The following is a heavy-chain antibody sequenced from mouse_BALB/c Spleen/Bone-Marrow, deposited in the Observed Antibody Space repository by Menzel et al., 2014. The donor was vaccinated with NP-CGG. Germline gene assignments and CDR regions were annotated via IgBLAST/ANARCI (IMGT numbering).Heavy chain of an antibody. V-gene: IGHV1S135*01. CDR1: GYAFTNYN. J-gene: IGHJ2*01. CDR2: IDPYSGGT. CDR3: SRGVLAYFDY. Sequence: EVKLVESGPELVKPGASVKVSCKASGYAFTNYNMNWVKQIHGKSLEWIGYIDPYSGGTNYNQKFRGKATLTVDKSSSTAYMHLNSLTSEDSAVYYCSRGVLAYFDYWGQGTTLTVSS. D-gene: IGHD2-14*01.